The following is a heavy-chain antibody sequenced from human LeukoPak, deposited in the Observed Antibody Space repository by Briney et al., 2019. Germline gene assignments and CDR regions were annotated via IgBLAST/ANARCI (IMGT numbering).Heavy chain of an antibody. D-gene: IGHD1-26*01. CDR2: IRSDGST. V-gene: IGHV3-53*01. CDR1: GFTVSSNY. CDR3: AREMYSGMYNDAFDI. J-gene: IGHJ3*02. Sequence: GGSLRHSCTASGFTVSSNYMSWVRQAPGKGLEWVSVIRSDGSTNHADSVKGRFTISRDNSKNTLYLQMNNLRAEDTAMYYCAREMYSGMYNDAFDIWGQGTKVTVSS.